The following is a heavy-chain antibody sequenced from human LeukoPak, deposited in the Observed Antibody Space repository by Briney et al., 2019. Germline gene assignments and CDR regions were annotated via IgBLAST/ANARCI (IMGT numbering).Heavy chain of an antibody. CDR2: INMDGSSP. J-gene: IGHJ6*02. D-gene: IGHD6-19*01. Sequence: GGSLGLSFEASEFPFSSYWLHWSGQPQGKGRGWFSLINMDGSSPSYADSVKGRFTISRDNAKNTLYLQMNSLRAEDTAVYYCARADSSGWYYRYYYYGMDVWGQGTTVTVSS. CDR1: EFPFSSYW. V-gene: IGHV3-74*01. CDR3: ARADSSGWYYRYYYYGMDV.